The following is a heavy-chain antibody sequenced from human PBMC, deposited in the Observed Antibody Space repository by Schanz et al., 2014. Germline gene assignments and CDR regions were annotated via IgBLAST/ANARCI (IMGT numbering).Heavy chain of an antibody. J-gene: IGHJ4*02. Sequence: EVQLVESGGGLVQPGGSLRLSCAASGFTFSSYWMSWVRQAPGKGLEWVANIKQDGSEKYYVDSVQGRFTISRDNAKNSLYLQMNSLRAEDTAVYYCARDGYNAYDLKRGDCWGQGTQVAVSS. CDR1: GFTFSSYW. CDR3: ARDGYNAYDLKRGDC. CDR2: IKQDGSEK. D-gene: IGHD5-12*01. V-gene: IGHV3-7*01.